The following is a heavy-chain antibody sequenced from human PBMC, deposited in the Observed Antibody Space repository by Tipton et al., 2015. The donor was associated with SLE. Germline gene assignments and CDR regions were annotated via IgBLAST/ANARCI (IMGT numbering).Heavy chain of an antibody. D-gene: IGHD6-19*01. CDR2: IRYDGSNK. Sequence: SGFTFSSYGMHWVRQAPGKGLEWVAFIRYDGSNKYYADSVKGRFTISRDNSKNTLYLQMNSLRAEDTAVYYCARDREVAVAGTGFDYWGQGTLVTVSS. J-gene: IGHJ4*02. CDR3: ARDREVAVAGTGFDY. CDR1: GFTFSSYG. V-gene: IGHV3-30*02.